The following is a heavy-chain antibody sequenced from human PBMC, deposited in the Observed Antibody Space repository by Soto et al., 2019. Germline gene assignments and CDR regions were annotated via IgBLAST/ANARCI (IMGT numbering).Heavy chain of an antibody. Sequence: QVQLVQSGAEVKKPGSSVKVSCKASGGTFSSYAISWVRQAPGQGLEWMGGIIPIFGTANYAQKFQGRVTSTAEESTSTAYMELSSLRSEDTAVYYCARDGYYDDSSGYYYYFDYWGQGTLVTVSS. D-gene: IGHD3-22*01. CDR1: GGTFSSYA. CDR3: ARDGYYDDSSGYYYYFDY. V-gene: IGHV1-69*12. J-gene: IGHJ4*02. CDR2: IIPIFGTA.